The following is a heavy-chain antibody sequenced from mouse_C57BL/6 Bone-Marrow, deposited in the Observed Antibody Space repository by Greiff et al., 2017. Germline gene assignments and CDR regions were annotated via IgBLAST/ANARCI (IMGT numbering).Heavy chain of an antibody. CDR1: GYSFTDYY. V-gene: IGHV1-39*01. Sequence: VQLQQSGPELVKPGASVKISCKASGYSFTDYYMNWVKQSTGKGLEWIGVINPNYGTTNYNQKFKGKATLTVDTSSSTAYMQLSSLTSEDSAVYYCARGDDSDYDLAYWGQGTSVTVSS. CDR2: INPNYGTT. CDR3: ARGDDSDYDLAY. J-gene: IGHJ4*01. D-gene: IGHD2-4*01.